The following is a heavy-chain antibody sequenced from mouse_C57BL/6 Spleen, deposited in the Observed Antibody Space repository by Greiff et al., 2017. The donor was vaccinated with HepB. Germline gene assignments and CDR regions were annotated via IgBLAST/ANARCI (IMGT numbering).Heavy chain of an antibody. Sequence: EVKLMESGGGLVQPGGSLSLSCAASGFTFTDYYMSWVRQPPGKALEWLGFIRNKANGYTTEYSASVKGRFTISRDNSQSILYLQMNALRAEDSATYYCARSNWGAWFAYWGQGTLVTVSA. CDR2: IRNKANGYTT. J-gene: IGHJ3*01. V-gene: IGHV7-3*01. CDR3: ARSNWGAWFAY. CDR1: GFTFTDYY. D-gene: IGHD4-1*01.